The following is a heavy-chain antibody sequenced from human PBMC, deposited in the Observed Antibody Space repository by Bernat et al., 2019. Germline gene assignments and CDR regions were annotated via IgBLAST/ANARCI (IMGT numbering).Heavy chain of an antibody. CDR1: GFTFSSYE. CDR3: ARDYYYDSSGYYFTEYFQH. V-gene: IGHV3-48*03. CDR2: ISSSGSTI. D-gene: IGHD3-22*01. Sequence: EVQLVESGGGLVQPGGSLRLSCVASGFTFSSYEMNWVRQAPGKGLEWVSYISSSGSTIYYADSVKGRFTISRDNAKNSLYLQMNSLRAEDTAVYYCARDYYYDSSGYYFTEYFQHWGQGTLVTVSS. J-gene: IGHJ1*01.